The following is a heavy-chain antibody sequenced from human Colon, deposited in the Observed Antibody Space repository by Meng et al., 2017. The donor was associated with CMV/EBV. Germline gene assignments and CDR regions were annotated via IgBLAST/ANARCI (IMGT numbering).Heavy chain of an antibody. CDR2: INEDGSEK. CDR3: VRDEGIVTNWRFDY. D-gene: IGHD1-1*01. V-gene: IGHV3-7*01. CDR1: GFTFNNFA. J-gene: IGHJ4*02. Sequence: GGSLRLSCVASGFTFNNFAMGWVRQAPGKGLEWVANINEDGSEKFYGDFVKGRFTVSRDSASNSLFLQTSSLRDEDTADYYCVRDEGIVTNWRFDYWGQGTQVTVSS.